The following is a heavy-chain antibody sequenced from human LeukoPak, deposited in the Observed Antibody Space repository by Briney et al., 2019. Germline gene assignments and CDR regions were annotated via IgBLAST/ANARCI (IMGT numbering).Heavy chain of an antibody. CDR3: ASLDRNGHNYIDY. J-gene: IGHJ4*02. V-gene: IGHV1-69*04. CDR1: GGTFTNYA. CDR2: IIPILDVT. D-gene: IGHD5-24*01. Sequence: SVKVSCKASGGTFTNYAINWVRQAPGQGLEWMGRIIPILDVTNYAQKFQGRVTITADQSTSTAYMELSSLRSEDTAVYYCASLDRNGHNYIDYWGQGTLVTVSS.